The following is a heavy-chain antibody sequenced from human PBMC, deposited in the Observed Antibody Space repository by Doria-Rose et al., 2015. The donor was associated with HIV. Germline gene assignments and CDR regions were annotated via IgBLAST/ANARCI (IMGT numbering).Heavy chain of an antibody. CDR2: ISSTSAYI. J-gene: IGHJ4*02. CDR1: GFTFSSHR. CDR3: ATGVTLDY. Sequence: VQLQESGGGLVRPGGSLRLSCATSGFTFSSHRINWVRQAPGKELEWVASISSTSAYINYADSMRGRFTISRDNARNSLYLQMDSLRAEDTAIYYCATGVTLDYWGQGTLVTVSS. D-gene: IGHD3-10*01. V-gene: IGHV3-21*01.